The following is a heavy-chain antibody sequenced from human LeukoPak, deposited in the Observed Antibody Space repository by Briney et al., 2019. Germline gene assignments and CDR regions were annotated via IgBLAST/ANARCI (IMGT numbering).Heavy chain of an antibody. J-gene: IGHJ4*02. D-gene: IGHD3-10*01. CDR3: ARIHYYGSGSYPQYYFDY. CDR2: INPSGGST. V-gene: IGHV1-46*01. Sequence: GASVKVSCKASGYTFTSYYMHWVRQAPGQGLEWMGIINPSGGSTSYAQKFQGGVTMTRDTSTSTVYMELSSLRSEDTAVYYCARIHYYGSGSYPQYYFDYWGQGTLVTVSS. CDR1: GYTFTSYY.